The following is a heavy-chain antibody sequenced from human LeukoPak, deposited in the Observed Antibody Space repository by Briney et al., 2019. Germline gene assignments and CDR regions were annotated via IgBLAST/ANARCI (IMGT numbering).Heavy chain of an antibody. CDR1: GGSISSSSYY. D-gene: IGHD6-13*01. V-gene: IGHV4-39*07. CDR3: ASIRESSSWPFDY. CDR2: IYYSGST. Sequence: PSETLSLTCTVSGGSISSSSYYWGWIRQPPGKGLEWIGSIYYSGSTYYNPSLKSRVTISVDTSKNQFSLKLSSVTAADTAVYYCASIRESSSWPFDYWGQGTLVTVSS. J-gene: IGHJ4*02.